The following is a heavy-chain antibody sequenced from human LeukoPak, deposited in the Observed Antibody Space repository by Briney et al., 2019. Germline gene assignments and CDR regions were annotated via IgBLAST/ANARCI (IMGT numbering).Heavy chain of an antibody. CDR2: ISYDGSNK. CDR1: GFTFSSYA. D-gene: IGHD2-15*01. J-gene: IGHJ4*02. CDR3: VREFQAAPQGDY. V-gene: IGHV3-30-3*01. Sequence: GGSLRLSCAASGFTFSSYAMHWVRQAPGKGLEWVAVISYDGSNKYYADSVKGRFTISRDNSMNTLYLQMNSLRTEDTAVYYCVREFQAAPQGDYWGQETLVTVSS.